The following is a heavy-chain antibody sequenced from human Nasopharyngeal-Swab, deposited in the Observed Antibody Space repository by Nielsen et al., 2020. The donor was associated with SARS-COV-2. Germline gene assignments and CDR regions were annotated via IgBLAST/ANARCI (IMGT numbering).Heavy chain of an antibody. CDR3: ARRSGYCSSTSCYHYCYGMDV. CDR1: GGSISSGSYY. D-gene: IGHD2-2*01. CDR2: IYYSGST. Sequence: SETLSLTCTVSGGSISSGSYYWSWIRQPPGKGLEWIGYIYYSGSTNYNPSLKSRVTISEDTSKNQFSLKLSSVTAADTAVYYCARRSGYCSSTSCYHYCYGMDVWGQGTTVTVSS. V-gene: IGHV4-61*01. J-gene: IGHJ6*02.